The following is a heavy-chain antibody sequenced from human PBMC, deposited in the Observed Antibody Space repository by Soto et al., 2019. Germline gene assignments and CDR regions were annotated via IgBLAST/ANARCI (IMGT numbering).Heavy chain of an antibody. CDR3: ARVCFNTAMARMGWFDP. J-gene: IGHJ5*02. Sequence: EASVKVSCKASGGTFSSYAISWVRQAPGQGLEWMGGIIPIFGTANYAQKFQGRVTITADKSTSTAYMELSSLRSEDTAVYYCARVCFNTAMARMGWFDPWGQGTLVTVSS. V-gene: IGHV1-69*06. D-gene: IGHD5-18*01. CDR1: GGTFSSYA. CDR2: IIPIFGTA.